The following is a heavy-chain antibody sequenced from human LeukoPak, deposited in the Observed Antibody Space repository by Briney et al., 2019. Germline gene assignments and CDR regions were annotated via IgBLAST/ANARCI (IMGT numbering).Heavy chain of an antibody. CDR1: GFTVSSNY. CDR3: ARVGYTGTWYSSPSFDY. D-gene: IGHD6-13*01. V-gene: IGHV3-66*01. J-gene: IGHJ4*02. CDR2: IYSGGST. Sequence: GGSLRLSCAVSGFTVSSNYMSWVRQAPEKGLEWVSIIYSGGSTYYADSVKGRFTISRDNSKNTLYLQMNSLRAEDTAVYYCARVGYTGTWYSSPSFDYWGQGTLVTVSS.